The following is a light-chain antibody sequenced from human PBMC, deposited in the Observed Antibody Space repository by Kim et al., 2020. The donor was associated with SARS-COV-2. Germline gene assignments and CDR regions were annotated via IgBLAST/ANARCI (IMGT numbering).Light chain of an antibody. CDR1: SLRNYY. CDR3: NSRGSSGNHLGV. J-gene: IGLJ3*02. CDR2: GKN. V-gene: IGLV3-19*01. Sequence: SSELTQDPAVSVALGQTVTITCQGDSLRNYYASWYQQKPGQAPVLVIYGKNNRPSGIPDRFSGSSSGNTASLTITGAQAEDEADYYCNSRGSSGNHLGVF.